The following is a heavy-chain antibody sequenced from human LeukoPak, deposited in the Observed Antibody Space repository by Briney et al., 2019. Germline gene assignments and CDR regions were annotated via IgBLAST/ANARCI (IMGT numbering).Heavy chain of an antibody. V-gene: IGHV1-18*01. CDR3: AKEARGWYFDV. J-gene: IGHJ2*01. CDR1: GYTFTSYG. CDR2: ISAYNGNT. Sequence: ASVKVSCKASGYTFTSYGISWVRQAPGQGLEWMGWISAYNGNTNYAQKLQGRVTMTTDTSTSTAYMELSGLRSDDTAVYYCAKEARGWYFDVWGRGTLVTVST.